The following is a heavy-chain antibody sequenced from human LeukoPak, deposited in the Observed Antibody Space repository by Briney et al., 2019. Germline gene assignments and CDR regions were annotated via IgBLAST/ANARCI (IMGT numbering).Heavy chain of an antibody. Sequence: GSSVTVSCKASGGTFSSYATSWVRQATGQGLDWIGWIIPIFGTANYAQKFQCRVTLTADESTSTAYMELSSLRSEDTAVYYCASTPRDCILTGYSNPLRFDYWGQGTLVTVSS. D-gene: IGHD3-9*01. V-gene: IGHV1-69*01. CDR2: IIPIFGTA. CDR1: GGTFSSYA. CDR3: ASTPRDCILTGYSNPLRFDY. J-gene: IGHJ4*02.